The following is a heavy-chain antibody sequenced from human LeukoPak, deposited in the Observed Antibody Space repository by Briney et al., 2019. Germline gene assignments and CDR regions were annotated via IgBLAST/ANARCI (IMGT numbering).Heavy chain of an antibody. CDR2: ISGGGGGT. CDR3: ANRTTGGYFDY. CDR1: GFTFSSSA. D-gene: IGHD2-8*02. V-gene: IGHV3-23*01. Sequence: PGGSLRLSCAASGFTFSSSAMSWVRQAPGKGLEWVSAISGGGGGTYYADSVKGRFTISRDNSKNTLYLQMNSLRAEDTAVYYCANRTTGGYFDYWGQGTLVSVSS. J-gene: IGHJ4*02.